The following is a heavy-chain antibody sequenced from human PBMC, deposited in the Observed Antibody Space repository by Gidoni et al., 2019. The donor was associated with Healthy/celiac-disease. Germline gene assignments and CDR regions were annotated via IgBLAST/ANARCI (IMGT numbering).Heavy chain of an antibody. CDR3: ARDLDGSGSYTFDY. CDR1: GCTFSSYA. CDR2: ISYDGSNK. D-gene: IGHD3-10*01. J-gene: IGHJ4*02. V-gene: IGHV3-30-3*01. Sequence: QVQLVESGGGVVQPGRSLRLPCAASGCTFSSYAMHWVRQAPGKGLEWVAVISYDGSNKYYADSLKGRFTISRDNSKNTLYLQMNSLRAEDTAVYYCARDLDGSGSYTFDYWGQGTLVTVSS.